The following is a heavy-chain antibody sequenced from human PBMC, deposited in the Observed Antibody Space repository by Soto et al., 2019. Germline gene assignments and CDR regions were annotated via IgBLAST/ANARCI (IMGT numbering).Heavy chain of an antibody. CDR3: ARKGYGDYPIDY. D-gene: IGHD4-17*01. Sequence: QITLKESGPSLVKPTQTLTLTCTFSGFSLSTSGVGVGWFRQPPGKALEWLAVIYWDDYKHYSPSLKSRLTITKDTSKNQVVLTMTNMDSVDTATYYCARKGYGDYPIDYWGQGTLVTVSS. V-gene: IGHV2-5*02. J-gene: IGHJ4*02. CDR1: GFSLSTSGVG. CDR2: IYWDDYK.